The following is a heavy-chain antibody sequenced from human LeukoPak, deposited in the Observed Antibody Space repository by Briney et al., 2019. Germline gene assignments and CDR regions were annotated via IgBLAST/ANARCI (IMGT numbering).Heavy chain of an antibody. CDR2: INHSGST. V-gene: IGHV4-34*01. Sequence: SETLSLTCAVYGGSFSGYYWSWIRQPPGKGLGWIGEINHSGSTNYNPSLKSRVTISVDTSKSQFSLNLSSVTAADTAVYYCGRHLKDSSVCIEYWGQGTLVTVSS. D-gene: IGHD2-15*01. CDR3: GRHLKDSSVCIEY. CDR1: GGSFSGYY. J-gene: IGHJ4*02.